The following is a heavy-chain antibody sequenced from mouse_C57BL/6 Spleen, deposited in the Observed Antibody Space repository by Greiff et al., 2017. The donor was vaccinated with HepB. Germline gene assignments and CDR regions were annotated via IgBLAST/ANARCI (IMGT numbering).Heavy chain of an antibody. CDR1: GFTFTDYY. Sequence: EVQGVESGGGLVQPGGSLSLSCAASGFTFTDYYMSWVRQPPGKALEWLGFIRNKANGYTTEYSASVKGRFTISIDNSQSILYLQMNALRAEDSATYYCARSLDGGYLDYWGQGTTLTVSS. V-gene: IGHV7-3*01. J-gene: IGHJ2*01. CDR2: IRNKANGYTT. D-gene: IGHD2-3*01. CDR3: ARSLDGGYLDY.